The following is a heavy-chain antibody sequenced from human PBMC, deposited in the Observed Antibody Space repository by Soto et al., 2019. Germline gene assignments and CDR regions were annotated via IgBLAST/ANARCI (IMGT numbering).Heavy chain of an antibody. V-gene: IGHV3-66*01. Sequence: GGSLRLSCAASGLTVSTNYMSWVRQAPGKGLEWVSVIYSDGRTYHADSVKGRFTISRDNFENTLYLQMNSLRAEDTAVYYCARVTTLAFDYWGQGTLVTAPQ. CDR2: IYSDGRT. CDR3: ARVTTLAFDY. D-gene: IGHD3-22*01. CDR1: GLTVSTNY. J-gene: IGHJ4*02.